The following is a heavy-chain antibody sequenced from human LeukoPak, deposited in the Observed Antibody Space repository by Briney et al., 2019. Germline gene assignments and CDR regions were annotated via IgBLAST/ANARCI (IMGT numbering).Heavy chain of an antibody. Sequence: PSQTLSLTCTVSGGSISSGSYYWSWIRQPAGKGLEWIGRIHTSGSTNYNPSLKSRVTISVDTSKNQFSLKLSSVTAADTAVYYCARVSAVAAGGDYWGQGTLVTVSS. J-gene: IGHJ4*02. CDR3: ARVSAVAAGGDY. CDR2: IHTSGST. V-gene: IGHV4-61*02. D-gene: IGHD6-19*01. CDR1: GGSISSGSYY.